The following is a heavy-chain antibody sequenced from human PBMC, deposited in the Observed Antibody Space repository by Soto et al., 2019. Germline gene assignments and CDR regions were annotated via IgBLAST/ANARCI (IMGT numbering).Heavy chain of an antibody. V-gene: IGHV1-18*01. CDR3: ARALRFMITFGTSRGNWFDP. Sequence: ASVKVSCKASGYTFTSYGISWVRQAPGQGLEWMGWISAYNGNTNYAQKLQGRVTMTTDTSTSTAYMELRSLSSVTAADTAVYYCARALRFMITFGTSRGNWFDPWGQGTLVTVSS. CDR2: ISAYNGNT. CDR1: GYTFTSYG. D-gene: IGHD3-16*01. J-gene: IGHJ5*02.